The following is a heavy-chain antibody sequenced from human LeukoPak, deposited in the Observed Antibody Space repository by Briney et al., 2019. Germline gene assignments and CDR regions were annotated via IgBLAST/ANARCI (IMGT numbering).Heavy chain of an antibody. D-gene: IGHD6-13*01. CDR3: ARARPYSSSWYVNY. J-gene: IGHJ4*02. Sequence: ASVKVSCKASGYTFTGHYMHWVRQAPGQGLEWMGRINPNSGGTNYAQKFQGRVTMTRDTSISTAYMELSRLRSDDTAVYYCARARPYSSSWYVNYWGQGTLVTVSS. CDR2: INPNSGGT. CDR1: GYTFTGHY. V-gene: IGHV1-2*06.